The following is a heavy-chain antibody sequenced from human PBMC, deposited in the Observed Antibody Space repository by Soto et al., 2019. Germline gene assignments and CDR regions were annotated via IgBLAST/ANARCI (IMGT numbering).Heavy chain of an antibody. D-gene: IGHD3-3*01. CDR3: ARGQRFSDSFDP. J-gene: IGHJ5*02. CDR2: IYSSGGN. CDR1: GGAISGYY. Sequence: QVQLQESGPGLVNPSETLSLTCTVSGGAISGYYWTWIRQPAGKGLEWIGRIYSSGGNKYNPSLKSRGTMSLEQSKNQFSPRLMSVPAAETAGDYCARGQRFSDSFDPRGQGPLVPVSS. V-gene: IGHV4-4*07.